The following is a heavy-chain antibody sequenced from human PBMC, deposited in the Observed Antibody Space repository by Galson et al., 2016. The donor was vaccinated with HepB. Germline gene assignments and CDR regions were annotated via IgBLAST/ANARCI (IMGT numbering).Heavy chain of an antibody. CDR1: GFTFSSYG. J-gene: IGHJ4*02. D-gene: IGHD2-2*01. Sequence: SLRLSCAASGFTFSSYGMHWVRQAPGKGLEWVAVISSDGSNKYYADSVKGRFTTSRDNPKNTLYLQMSSLRAEDTAVYYCASACSSTTCYGDFDYWGQGTLVTVSS. CDR2: ISSDGSNK. CDR3: ASACSSTTCYGDFDY. V-gene: IGHV3-30*03.